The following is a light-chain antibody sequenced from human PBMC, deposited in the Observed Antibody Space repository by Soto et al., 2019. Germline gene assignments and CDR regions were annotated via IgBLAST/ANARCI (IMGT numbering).Light chain of an antibody. CDR2: DVI. Sequence: QSVLTQPRSVSGSPGQSVTISCTGTSSDVGGYNYVSWYQQHPGKAPKLMIYDVIKRPSGVPDRFSGSKSGNTASLTISGLQAEDEADYYCCSYAGSYTFEVGGGTKLTVL. J-gene: IGLJ2*01. CDR3: CSYAGSYTFE. V-gene: IGLV2-11*01. CDR1: SSDVGGYNY.